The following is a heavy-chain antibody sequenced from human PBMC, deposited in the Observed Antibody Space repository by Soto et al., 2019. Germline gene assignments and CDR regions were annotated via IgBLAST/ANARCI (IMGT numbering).Heavy chain of an antibody. CDR2: ISYDGSNK. Sequence: QVQLVESGGGVVQPGRSLRLSCAASGFTFSSYAMHWVRQAPGKGLEWVAVISYDGSNKYYADSVKGRFTISRDNSKNTLYLQMNSLRAEDTAVYYCARDQGDNRNYGCDYWGQGTLVTVSS. D-gene: IGHD1-7*01. CDR3: ARDQGDNRNYGCDY. CDR1: GFTFSSYA. V-gene: IGHV3-30-3*01. J-gene: IGHJ4*02.